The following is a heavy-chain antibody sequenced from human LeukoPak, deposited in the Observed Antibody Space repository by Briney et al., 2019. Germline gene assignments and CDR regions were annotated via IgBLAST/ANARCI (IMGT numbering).Heavy chain of an antibody. CDR1: GGSISSGGYY. J-gene: IGHJ4*02. V-gene: IGHV4-31*03. CDR3: ARGDVGSEIGYYFDY. CDR2: IYYSGST. D-gene: IGHD6-25*01. Sequence: SQTLSLTCTVSGGSISSGGYYWSWIRQHPGKGLEWIGYIYYSGSTYYNPSLKSRVTISVDTSKNQFSLKLSSVTAADTAVYYCARGDVGSEIGYYFDYWGQGTLVTVSS.